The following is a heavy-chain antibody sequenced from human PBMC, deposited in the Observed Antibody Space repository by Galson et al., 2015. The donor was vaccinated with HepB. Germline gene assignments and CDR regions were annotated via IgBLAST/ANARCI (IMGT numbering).Heavy chain of an antibody. CDR1: GYTLTELS. J-gene: IGHJ4*02. V-gene: IGHV1-24*01. D-gene: IGHD6-13*01. CDR2: FDPEDGET. CDR3: ATGHSSSWPYFDY. Sequence: SCKASGYTLTELSMHWVRQAPGKGLEWMGGFDPEDGETIYAQKFQGRVTMTEDTSTDTAYMELSSLRSEDTAVYYCATGHSSSWPYFDYWGQGTLVTVSS.